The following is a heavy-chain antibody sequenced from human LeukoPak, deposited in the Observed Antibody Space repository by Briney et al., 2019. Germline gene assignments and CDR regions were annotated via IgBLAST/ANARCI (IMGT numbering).Heavy chain of an antibody. CDR1: GGSVSSVSYY. J-gene: IGHJ4*02. D-gene: IGHD1-1*01. CDR2: IYYSGST. Sequence: SETLSLTCTVSGGSVSSVSYYWGWIRQPPGKGLEWIGSIYYSGSTYYNPSLKSRVTISVDTSKNQFSLKLSSVTAADTAVYYCARTLNGAVDYWGQGTLVTVSS. CDR3: ARTLNGAVDY. V-gene: IGHV4-39*01.